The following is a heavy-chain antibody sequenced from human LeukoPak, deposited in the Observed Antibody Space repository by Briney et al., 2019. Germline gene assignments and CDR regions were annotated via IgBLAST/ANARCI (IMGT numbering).Heavy chain of an antibody. V-gene: IGHV4-39*07. CDR3: ARAQERYGSGSRDAFDI. J-gene: IGHJ3*02. CDR2: IYYSGST. Sequence: SETLSLTCAVSGVSLSGYYWGWIRQPPGKGLEWIGSIYYSGSTYYNPSLKSRVTISVDTSKNQFSLKLSSVTAADTAVYYCARAQERYGSGSRDAFDIWGQGTMVTVSS. CDR1: GVSLSGYY. D-gene: IGHD3-10*01.